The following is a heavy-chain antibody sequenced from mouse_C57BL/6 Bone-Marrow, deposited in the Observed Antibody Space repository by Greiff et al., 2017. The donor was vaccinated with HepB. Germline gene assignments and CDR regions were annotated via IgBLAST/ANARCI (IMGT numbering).Heavy chain of an antibody. J-gene: IGHJ3*01. CDR2: IDPETGGT. CDR1: GYTFTDYE. CDR3: TRPPTVAY. D-gene: IGHD1-1*01. Sequence: VHLVESGAELVRPGASVTLSCKASGYTFTDYEMHWVKQTPVHGLEWIGAIDPETGGTAYNQKFKGKAILTADKSSSTAYMELRSLTSEDSAVYYCTRPPTVAYWGQGTLVTVSA. V-gene: IGHV1-15*01.